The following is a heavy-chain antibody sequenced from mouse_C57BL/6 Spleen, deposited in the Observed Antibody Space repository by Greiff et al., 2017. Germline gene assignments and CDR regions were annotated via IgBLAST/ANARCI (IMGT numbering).Heavy chain of an antibody. CDR1: GYAFTNYL. CDR3: ARSGGDY. V-gene: IGHV1-54*01. D-gene: IGHD3-2*02. J-gene: IGHJ2*01. Sequence: VQLQQSGAELVRPGTSVKVSCKASGYAFTNYLIEWVKQRPGQGLEWIGVINPGSGGTNYNEKFKGKATLTADKSSSTAYMQLSSLTSEDSAVYFCARSGGDYWAQGTTLTVSS. CDR2: INPGSGGT.